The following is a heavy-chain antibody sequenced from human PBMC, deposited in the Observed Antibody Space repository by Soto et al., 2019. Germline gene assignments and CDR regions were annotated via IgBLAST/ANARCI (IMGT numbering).Heavy chain of an antibody. Sequence: ASVKVSCKASGYTFTSYGISWVRQAPGQGLEWMGWISSSTCNTNYAQKLQGRVTMTTDTSTSTAYMELRSLRSDDTAVYYCARDTMVRGVIINDAFDIWGQGTMVTVS. V-gene: IGHV1-18*01. J-gene: IGHJ3*02. CDR2: ISSSTCNT. CDR3: ARDTMVRGVIINDAFDI. CDR1: GYTFTSYG. D-gene: IGHD3-10*01.